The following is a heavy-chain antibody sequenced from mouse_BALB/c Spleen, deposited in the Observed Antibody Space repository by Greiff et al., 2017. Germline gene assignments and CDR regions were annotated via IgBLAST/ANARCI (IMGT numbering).Heavy chain of an antibody. CDR2: MNPSNGRT. D-gene: IGHD2-14*01. CDR1: GYTFTSYW. CDR3: ARHTMGRTGYFDV. V-gene: IGHV1S81*02. J-gene: IGHJ1*01. Sequence: VQLQQPGAELVKPGASVKLSCKASGYTFTSYWMHWVKQRPGQGLEWIGEMNPSNGRTNYNAKFKSKATLTVDKTSSTAYMQLSSLTSEDSAVYYCARHTMGRTGYFDVWGAGTTVTVSS.